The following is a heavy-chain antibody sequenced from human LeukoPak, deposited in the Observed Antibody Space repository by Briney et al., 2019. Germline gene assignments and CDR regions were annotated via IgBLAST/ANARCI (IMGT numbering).Heavy chain of an antibody. J-gene: IGHJ6*02. V-gene: IGHV3-66*01. Sequence: GGSLRLSCAASGFTVSSNYMNWVRQAPGRGLEWVSVIYNGGSTYYLDSVKGRFTISSDTSKNTLYLLMNSLRAEDTAVYFCARSKPPAVKDYYGLDVWGQGTTVTVSS. CDR3: ARSKPPAVKDYYGLDV. CDR1: GFTVSSNY. CDR2: IYNGGST. D-gene: IGHD6-13*01.